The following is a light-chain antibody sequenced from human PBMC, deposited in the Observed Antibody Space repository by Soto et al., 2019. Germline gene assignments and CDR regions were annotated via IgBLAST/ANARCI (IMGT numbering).Light chain of an antibody. CDR3: QQYYSYWT. J-gene: IGKJ1*01. Sequence: DIQMTQSPSTLSASVGDRVPXTCRASQTISNWLAWYQQKPGKAPKLLIYDASSLEGGVPSRFSGSGSGTEFTLTLSSLQPDDFATYYCQQYYSYWTFGQGTKVDIK. CDR1: QTISNW. CDR2: DAS. V-gene: IGKV1-5*01.